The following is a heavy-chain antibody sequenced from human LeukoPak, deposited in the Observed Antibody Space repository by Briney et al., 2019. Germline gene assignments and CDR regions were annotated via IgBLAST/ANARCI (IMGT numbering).Heavy chain of an antibody. V-gene: IGHV4-61*02. CDR3: ARDGYNENEYYFDY. CDR2: IYNSGST. J-gene: IGHJ4*02. Sequence: SQTLSLTCTVSGGSISSLSYYWSWIRQPAGKGLEWIVRIYNSGSTNYNPSLKSRVTISVDTSKNQFSLKLSSVTAADTAVYYCARDGYNENEYYFDYWGQGTLVTVSS. CDR1: GGSISSLSYY. D-gene: IGHD5-24*01.